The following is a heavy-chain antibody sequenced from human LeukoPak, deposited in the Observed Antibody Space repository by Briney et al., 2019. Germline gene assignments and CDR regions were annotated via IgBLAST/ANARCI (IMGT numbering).Heavy chain of an antibody. J-gene: IGHJ4*02. D-gene: IGHD2-8*02. CDR3: ATYRQVLLPFES. Sequence: GGSLRLSCAASGFTFSTFAMIWVRQPPGRGREWVSSIFPSGGEIHYADSVRGRFTISRDNSKSTLSLQMNSMRAEDTAIYYCATYRQVLLPFESWGQRTLVTVSS. CDR1: GFTFSTFA. CDR2: IFPSGGEI. V-gene: IGHV3-23*01.